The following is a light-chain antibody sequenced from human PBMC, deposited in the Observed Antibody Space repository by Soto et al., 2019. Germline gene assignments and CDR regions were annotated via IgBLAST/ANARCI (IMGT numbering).Light chain of an antibody. CDR1: SSDVGKYNL. CDR3: CSYAGSSTLDV. Sequence: QSALTQPASMSGSPGQSITISCTGTSSDVGKYNLVSWYQQHPGKAPKLIIYEVSKRPSGVSNRFSGSKSGNTASLTISGLQAEDEADYYCCSYAGSSTLDVFGTGTKLTVL. J-gene: IGLJ1*01. V-gene: IGLV2-23*02. CDR2: EVS.